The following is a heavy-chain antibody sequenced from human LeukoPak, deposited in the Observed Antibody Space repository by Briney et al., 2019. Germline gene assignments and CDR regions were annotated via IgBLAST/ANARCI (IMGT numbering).Heavy chain of an antibody. Sequence: GGSLRLSCAASGFTFSSYGMNWVRQARGKGLEWVSSISSSGSYIYYADSMKGRFTISRDNAKNSLYLQMNSLRAEDTAVYYCARSLYYYYAMDVWGQGTTVTVSS. CDR1: GFTFSSYG. V-gene: IGHV3-21*01. CDR2: ISSSGSYI. J-gene: IGHJ6*02. CDR3: ARSLYYYYAMDV.